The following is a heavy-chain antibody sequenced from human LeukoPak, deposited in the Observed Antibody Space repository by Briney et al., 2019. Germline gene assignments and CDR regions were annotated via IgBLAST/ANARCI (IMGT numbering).Heavy chain of an antibody. Sequence: LVKVSCKASGGTFSSYAISWVRQAPGQGLEWMGGIIPIFGTANYAQKFQGRVTITADESTSTAYMELSSLRSDDTAVYYCARDHGSIDAFDIWGQGTMVTVSS. J-gene: IGHJ3*02. CDR3: ARDHGSIDAFDI. CDR2: IIPIFGTA. CDR1: GGTFSSYA. V-gene: IGHV1-69*01.